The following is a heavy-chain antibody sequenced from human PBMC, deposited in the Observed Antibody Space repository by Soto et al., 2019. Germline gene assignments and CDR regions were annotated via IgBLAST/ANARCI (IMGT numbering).Heavy chain of an antibody. Sequence: EVQRVESGGGLVQPGRSLGLSCAASGFTFDDYAMHWVRQAPGKGLEWVSGISWNSGSIGYADSVKGRFTISRDNAKNSLYLQMNSLRAEDTALYYCAKDLTMVSGWYSSLPPDAFDIWGQGTMVTVSS. J-gene: IGHJ3*02. V-gene: IGHV3-9*01. CDR1: GFTFDDYA. D-gene: IGHD6-19*01. CDR2: ISWNSGSI. CDR3: AKDLTMVSGWYSSLPPDAFDI.